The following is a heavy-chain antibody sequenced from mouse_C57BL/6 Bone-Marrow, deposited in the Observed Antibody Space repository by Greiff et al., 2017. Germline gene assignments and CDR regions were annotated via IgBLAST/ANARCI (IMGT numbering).Heavy chain of an antibody. V-gene: IGHV1-55*01. CDR2: IYPGSGST. Sequence: VQLQQPGAELVKPGASVKMSCKASGYTFTSYWITWVKQRPGQGLEWIGDIYPGSGSTNYNEKFKSKATLTVDPSSSTAYMQLSSLTSEDSAVYYCARMAIYCGSKDYYAMDYWGQGTSVTVAS. CDR3: ARMAIYCGSKDYYAMDY. CDR1: GYTFTSYW. J-gene: IGHJ4*01. D-gene: IGHD1-1*01.